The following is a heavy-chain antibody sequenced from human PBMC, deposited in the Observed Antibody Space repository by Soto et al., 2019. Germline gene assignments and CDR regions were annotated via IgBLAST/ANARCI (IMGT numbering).Heavy chain of an antibody. V-gene: IGHV1-69*02. Sequence: QVQLVQSGAEVKRPGSSVKVSCKASGGTFSSYTISWVRQAPGQGLEWMGRIIPILGIANYAQKFQGRVTITADNSTSTAYMELSSLRSEDTAVYYCARSYGVVVITTSSAFDIWGQGTMVTVSS. CDR1: GGTFSSYT. CDR3: ARSYGVVVITTSSAFDI. J-gene: IGHJ3*02. D-gene: IGHD3-22*01. CDR2: IIPILGIA.